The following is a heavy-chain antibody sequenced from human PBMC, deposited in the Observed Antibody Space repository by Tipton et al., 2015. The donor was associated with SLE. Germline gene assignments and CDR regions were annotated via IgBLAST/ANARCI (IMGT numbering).Heavy chain of an antibody. J-gene: IGHJ3*02. Sequence: RSLRLSCAASGFTFSNYVMHWVRQAPGKGLEWVAVISYDENNKYYADSVKGRFTIFRDNSKSTLFLQVNSLRPEDTAVYFCARGGLRNYYDSTGHYYSAFDIWGQGTMVTVSS. CDR1: GFTFSNYV. CDR3: ARGGLRNYYDSTGHYYSAFDI. CDR2: ISYDENNK. V-gene: IGHV3-30*04. D-gene: IGHD3-22*01.